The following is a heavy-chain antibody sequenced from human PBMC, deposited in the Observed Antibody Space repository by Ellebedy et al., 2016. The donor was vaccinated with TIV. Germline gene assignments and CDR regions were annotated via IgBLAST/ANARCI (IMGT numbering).Heavy chain of an antibody. Sequence: GESLKISCKGSGYKVPNYWIGWVRQMPGKGLEWMGIIFPADAETTYSPSFEGQVTISADKSIDAAYLQWSSLKASDTAMYYCASLPYGSGRYGAFEIWGQGTMVTVSS. CDR1: GYKVPNYW. D-gene: IGHD3-10*01. CDR3: ASLPYGSGRYGAFEI. CDR2: IFPADAET. V-gene: IGHV5-51*01. J-gene: IGHJ3*02.